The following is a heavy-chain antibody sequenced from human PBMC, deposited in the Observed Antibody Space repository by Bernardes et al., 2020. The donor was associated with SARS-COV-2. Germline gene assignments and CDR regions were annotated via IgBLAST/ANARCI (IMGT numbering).Heavy chain of an antibody. J-gene: IGHJ4*02. Sequence: GSLRLSCAASGFTFSDNNMTWVRQAPGKGLEWVAYISGSSIYTNYAESVKGRFTISRDNAKKSLYPQMNSLRGEDTAVYYCARGERIMARGVIEYWGQGTLVTVSS. V-gene: IGHV3-11*05. D-gene: IGHD3-10*01. CDR2: ISGSSIYT. CDR3: ARGERIMARGVIEY. CDR1: GFTFSDNN.